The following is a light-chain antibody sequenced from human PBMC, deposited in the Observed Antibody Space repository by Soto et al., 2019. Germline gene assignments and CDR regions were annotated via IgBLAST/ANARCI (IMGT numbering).Light chain of an antibody. J-gene: IGLJ3*02. CDR1: SSDIGGYNY. Sequence: QSVLTQPASVSGSPGQSITISCTGTSSDIGGYNYVSWYQQHPGKAPKLMIYDVSNRPSGVSNRFSGSKSGNVASLTISGLQAEDEADYYCSSFTRNNTWVFGGGTKLTVL. CDR2: DVS. CDR3: SSFTRNNTWV. V-gene: IGLV2-14*01.